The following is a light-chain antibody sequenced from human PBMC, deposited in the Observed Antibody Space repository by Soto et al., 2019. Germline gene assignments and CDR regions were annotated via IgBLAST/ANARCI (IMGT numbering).Light chain of an antibody. Sequence: DIQMTQSPSSLSASVGDRVTITCQASQNISNYLNWYQQKPGRAPKLLIYDASNLKAGVPSRFRGSGSGTDSTFTISRLQPEDIATYYCQQYENHSTFGQGTRLEIK. CDR1: QNISNY. CDR2: DAS. V-gene: IGKV1-33*01. CDR3: QQYENHST. J-gene: IGKJ5*01.